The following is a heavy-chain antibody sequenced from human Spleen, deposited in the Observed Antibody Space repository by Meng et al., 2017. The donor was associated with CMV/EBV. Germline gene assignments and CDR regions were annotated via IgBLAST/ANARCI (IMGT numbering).Heavy chain of an antibody. CDR2: VSTYNGKT. Sequence: ASVKVSCKVSGGTFSSYTINWVRQAPGQGLEWMGWVSTYNGKTNSAQKFQGRITMTTDTSTSTAYMELRSLRSDDTANYYCVRDKRSTPDYWGQGTLVTVSS. D-gene: IGHD1-1*01. CDR1: GGTFSSYT. V-gene: IGHV1-18*01. J-gene: IGHJ4*02. CDR3: VRDKRSTPDY.